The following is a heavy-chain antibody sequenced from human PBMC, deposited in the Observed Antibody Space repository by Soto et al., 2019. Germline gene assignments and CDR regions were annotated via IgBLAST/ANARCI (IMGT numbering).Heavy chain of an antibody. Sequence: EVQLLESGGGLVQPGGSLRLSCAASGFTFSSYAMRWVRQAPGKGLKWVSAISGSGGSTYYADSVKGRFTISRDNSKNTLYLQMTSASAEDTAVYSCARRGSGSYYDYWGQGTLVTVSS. CDR1: GFTFSSYA. V-gene: IGHV3-23*01. D-gene: IGHD1-26*01. CDR3: ARRGSGSYYDY. CDR2: ISGSGGST. J-gene: IGHJ4*02.